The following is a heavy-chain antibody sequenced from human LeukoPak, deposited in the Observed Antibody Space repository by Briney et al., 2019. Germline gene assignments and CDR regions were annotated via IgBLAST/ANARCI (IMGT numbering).Heavy chain of an antibody. CDR2: ISGSGGST. V-gene: IGHV3-23*01. D-gene: IGHD6-19*01. CDR1: GFTFRSYS. CDR3: AKLAVAGYYFDY. J-gene: IGHJ4*02. Sequence: PGGSLRLSCAASGFTFRSYSMNWVRQAPGKGLEWVSAISGSGGSTYYADSVKGRFTISRDNSKNTLYLQMNSLRAEDTAVYYCAKLAVAGYYFDYWGQGTLVTVSS.